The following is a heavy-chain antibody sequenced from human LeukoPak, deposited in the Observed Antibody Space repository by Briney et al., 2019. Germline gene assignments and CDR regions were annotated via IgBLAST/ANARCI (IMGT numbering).Heavy chain of an antibody. D-gene: IGHD3-10*01. J-gene: IGHJ4*02. Sequence: SETLSLTCTVSGGSISSYYLSWIRQPAGKGLEWIGRIYSRGTTYNPSLKDRVTMSADTSRNHVSLTLNSVTAADTAVYYCAREANYYGSGSYFEGTFDYWGQGSLVTVSS. CDR2: IYSRGT. CDR3: AREANYYGSGSYFEGTFDY. CDR1: GGSISSYY. V-gene: IGHV4-4*07.